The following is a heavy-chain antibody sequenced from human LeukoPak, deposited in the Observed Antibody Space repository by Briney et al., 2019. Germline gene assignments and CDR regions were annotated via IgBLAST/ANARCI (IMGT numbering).Heavy chain of an antibody. V-gene: IGHV3-23*01. J-gene: IGHJ4*02. Sequence: HPGGSLRLSCAASGFTFSSYAMSWVRQAPGKGLEWVSAISGSGGSTYYADSVKGRFTISRDNSKNTLYLQMNSLRAEDTAVYYCAGRKDRYGSGSPTWGQGTLVTVSS. CDR1: GFTFSSYA. CDR3: AGRKDRYGSGSPT. CDR2: ISGSGGST. D-gene: IGHD3-10*01.